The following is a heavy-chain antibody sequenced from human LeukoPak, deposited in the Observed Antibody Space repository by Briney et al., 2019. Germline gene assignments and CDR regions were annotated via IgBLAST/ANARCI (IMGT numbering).Heavy chain of an antibody. V-gene: IGHV3-7*01. J-gene: IGHJ4*02. D-gene: IGHD6-13*01. CDR3: ARVSSWYSSFDY. Sequence: GGSLRLSCAASGFTFSSYSMNWVRQAPGKGLEWVANIKQDGSEKYYVDSVKGRFTISRDNAKNSLYLQMNSLRAEDTAVYYCARVSSWYSSFDYWGQGTLVTVSS. CDR2: IKQDGSEK. CDR1: GFTFSSYS.